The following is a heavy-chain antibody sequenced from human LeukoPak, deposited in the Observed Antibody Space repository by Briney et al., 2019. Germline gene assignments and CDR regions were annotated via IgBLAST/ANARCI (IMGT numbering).Heavy chain of an antibody. J-gene: IGHJ4*02. CDR2: VSHSGLT. Sequence: SETLSLTCSVSGGSISSFYWSWIRQPPGKELEWIGYVSHSGLTNYNPSLRGRVTISRDMSKNQFSLDLTSVTAADTAVYYCARSRKQLLSPYFDYWGQGHLVSVSS. V-gene: IGHV4-59*01. CDR1: GGSISSFY. CDR3: ARSRKQLLSPYFDY. D-gene: IGHD6-19*01.